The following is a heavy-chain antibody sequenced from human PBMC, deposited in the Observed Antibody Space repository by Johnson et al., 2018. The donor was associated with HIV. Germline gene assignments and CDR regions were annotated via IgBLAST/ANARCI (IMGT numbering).Heavy chain of an antibody. CDR1: GFTVSSNY. CDR3: ATRAFTTMAEDDAFDI. J-gene: IGHJ3*02. CDR2: IYSGGST. V-gene: IGHV3-66*02. Sequence: VQLVESGGGLIQPGGSLRLSCAASGFTVSSNYMSWVRQAPGKGLEWVSVIYSGGSTYYADSVRGLTISRDNSKNTLSLQLSSLRSEDTAVYYCATRAFTTMAEDDAFDIWGQGTMVTVSS. D-gene: IGHD5-18*01.